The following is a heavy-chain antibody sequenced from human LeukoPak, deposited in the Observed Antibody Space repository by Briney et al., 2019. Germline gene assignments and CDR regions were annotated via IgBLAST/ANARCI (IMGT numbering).Heavy chain of an antibody. V-gene: IGHV1-24*01. CDR2: VDCEDRDT. CDR3: ATRTPLIRGIIRTYFYLGMDV. Sequence: EASVKVSCKVSGYTLTELSIYWVRQAPGKGLEWMGSVDCEDRDTIYAPKFQDRVTMTVDTSTDTAYMELNSLRSEDTAVYYCATRTPLIRGIIRTYFYLGMDVWGQGTTVIVSS. D-gene: IGHD3-10*01. CDR1: GYTLTELS. J-gene: IGHJ6*02.